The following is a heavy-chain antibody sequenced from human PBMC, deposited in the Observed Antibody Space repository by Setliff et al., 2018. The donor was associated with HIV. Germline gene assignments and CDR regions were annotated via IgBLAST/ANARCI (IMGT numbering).Heavy chain of an antibody. CDR2: ITPIFGTP. CDR3: ATAGEMATIGYSYYYMGV. CDR1: GGTFSRNA. J-gene: IGHJ6*03. Sequence: SVKVSCKASGGTFSRNAISWVRQAPGQGLEWIGGITPIFGTPKYAQKFQGRVTITADESRSTAYLELSSLRSEDTAVYYCATAGEMATIGYSYYYMGVWGKGTTVTISS. V-gene: IGHV1-69*13. D-gene: IGHD3-10*01.